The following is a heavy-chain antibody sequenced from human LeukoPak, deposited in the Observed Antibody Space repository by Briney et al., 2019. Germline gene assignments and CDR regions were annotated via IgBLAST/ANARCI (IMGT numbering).Heavy chain of an antibody. CDR1: GFTFNTYG. CDR3: AKDAYERDAYGDRLRDFTDV. J-gene: IGHJ6*02. CDR2: ISFDGRYK. V-gene: IGHV3-30*18. Sequence: PGGSLRLSCAGSGFTFNTYGFHWVRQAPGKGLEWVAAISFDGRYKYYADSVKGRITMSRDTSKNTQYLEMNSLRGEDTAVYYCAKDAYERDAYGDRLRDFTDVWGQGTTVTVSS. D-gene: IGHD4-17*01.